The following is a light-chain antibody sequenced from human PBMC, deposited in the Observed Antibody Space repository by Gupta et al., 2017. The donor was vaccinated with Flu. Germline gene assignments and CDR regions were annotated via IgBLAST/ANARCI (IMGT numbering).Light chain of an antibody. V-gene: IGLV1-44*01. CDR2: GNS. CDR1: SSNIGMNP. CDR3: AAWDDSLNGHYV. Sequence: VTISCSESSSNIGMNPVNWYQQVPGTAPKLLIYGNSQRPSGVPDRFSGSKSGTSASLAISGLQSEDEADYYCAAWDDSLNGHYVFGTGTKVTVL. J-gene: IGLJ1*01.